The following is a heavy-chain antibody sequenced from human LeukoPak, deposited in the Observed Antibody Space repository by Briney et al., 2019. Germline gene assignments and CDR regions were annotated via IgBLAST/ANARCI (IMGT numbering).Heavy chain of an antibody. J-gene: IGHJ4*02. CDR2: VHWTGTP. CDR3: ARDGHRDSGTYSIFDY. D-gene: IGHD1-26*01. Sequence: KSSETLSLTCTVSGDSISRSSYYWGWIRQPPGKGLEWIGNVHWTGTPNYNPSLKSRATVSVDTSKNQFSLKLSSVTAADTAVYYCARDGHRDSGTYSIFDYWGQGTLVTVSS. V-gene: IGHV4-39*07. CDR1: GDSISRSSYY.